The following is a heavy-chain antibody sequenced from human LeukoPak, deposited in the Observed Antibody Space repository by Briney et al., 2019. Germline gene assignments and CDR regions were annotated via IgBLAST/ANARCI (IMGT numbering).Heavy chain of an antibody. Sequence: PGGSLRLSCAVSGFTVSSNYMSWVRQAPGMGLEWVSLIHSGGNTDYADSVKDRVTISRDSSKNMVNLQINSLRPEDTAVYYCARERRYCSGDNCYSGHDYWGQGTLVIVSS. D-gene: IGHD2-15*01. CDR1: GFTVSSNY. CDR3: ARERRYCSGDNCYSGHDY. CDR2: IHSGGNT. J-gene: IGHJ4*02. V-gene: IGHV3-53*01.